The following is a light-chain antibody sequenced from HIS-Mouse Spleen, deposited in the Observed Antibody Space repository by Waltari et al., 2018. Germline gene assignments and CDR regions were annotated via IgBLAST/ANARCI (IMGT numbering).Light chain of an antibody. CDR2: EDR. CDR3: YSTDSSGNHRV. Sequence: SYELTQPPSVSVSPGQTARITCSGDALPKKYAYWYQQKSGQAPVMVIYEDRKRPSRIPGGFSGSSSGTMATLTISGAQVEDEADYYCYSTDSSGNHRVFGGGTKLTVL. V-gene: IGLV3-10*01. CDR1: ALPKKY. J-gene: IGLJ2*01.